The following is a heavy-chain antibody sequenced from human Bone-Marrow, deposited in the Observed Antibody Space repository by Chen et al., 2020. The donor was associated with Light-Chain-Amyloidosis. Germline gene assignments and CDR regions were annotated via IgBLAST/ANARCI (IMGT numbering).Heavy chain of an antibody. CDR3: AGHYYDSYAFYTLDY. Sequence: QVQLQESGPGLVKPSETLSLTCSVSGGSFTSYHWSWIRQPPGKGLEWIGYIYHSGGTNYNPSLKSRVHLSIEKSKNPFFLDLRSVAGADTARDYWAGHYYDSYAFYTLDYWGQGALVPV. V-gene: IGHV4-59*01. CDR1: GGSFTSYH. CDR2: IYHSGGT. J-gene: IGHJ4*01. D-gene: IGHD3-22*01.